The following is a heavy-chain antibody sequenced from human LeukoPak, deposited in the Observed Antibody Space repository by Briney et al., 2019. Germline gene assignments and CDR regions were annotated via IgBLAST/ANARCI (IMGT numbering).Heavy chain of an antibody. D-gene: IGHD5-24*01. V-gene: IGHV3-7*01. J-gene: IGHJ6*03. CDR3: VRVGTAGYNELDYFYYYYMDV. Sequence: PGGSLRLSCVASGFTLRSYVMNWVRQTPGKGLEWVANIKQDGSEKCYVDSVKGRFTISRDNAKNSLYLQMNSLRAEDTAVYYCVRVGTAGYNELDYFYYYYMDVWGKGTTVSVSS. CDR2: IKQDGSEK. CDR1: GFTLRSYV.